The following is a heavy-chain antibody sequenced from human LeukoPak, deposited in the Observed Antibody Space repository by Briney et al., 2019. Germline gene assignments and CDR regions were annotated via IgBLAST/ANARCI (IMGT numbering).Heavy chain of an antibody. CDR1: GLTFNKAW. CDR3: AKDHEMGAHIVVVPAEGFDY. V-gene: IGHV3-30*02. CDR2: IRYDGSNK. Sequence: QTGGSLRLSCAASGLTFNKAWMTWVRQAPGKGLEWVAFIRYDGSNKYYADSVKGRFTISRDNSKNTLYLQMNSLRAEDTAVYYCAKDHEMGAHIVVVPAEGFDYWGQGTLVTVSS. D-gene: IGHD2-2*01. J-gene: IGHJ4*02.